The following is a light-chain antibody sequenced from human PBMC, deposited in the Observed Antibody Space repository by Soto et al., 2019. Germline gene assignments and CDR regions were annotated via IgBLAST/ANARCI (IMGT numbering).Light chain of an antibody. V-gene: IGKV2-28*01. CDR2: LGS. CDR1: EILLHNNGYNY. Sequence: DIVMTQSPLSLPVTPGEPASISCRSSEILLHNNGYNYLDWYLQKPGQSPHLLIYLGSNRASGVPDRFRGSGSGTDFTLKISRVEAEDVGVYYCMQSLQAPYTFGQGTKLEIK. CDR3: MQSLQAPYT. J-gene: IGKJ2*01.